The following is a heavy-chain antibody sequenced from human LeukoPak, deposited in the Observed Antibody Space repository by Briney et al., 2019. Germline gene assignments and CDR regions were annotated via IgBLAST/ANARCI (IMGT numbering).Heavy chain of an antibody. CDR3: ATKAPKKAWFDP. Sequence: PSETLSLTCTVSGVSNNSYYRSWIRQPPGKGLEWIGCTHPSGNTNYSPSRKSRITISMDTSTNQFSLKLKSVTAADTAVYFCATKAPKKAWFDPWGQGTLVTVSS. CDR2: THPSGNT. V-gene: IGHV4-4*09. CDR1: GVSNNSYY. J-gene: IGHJ5*02.